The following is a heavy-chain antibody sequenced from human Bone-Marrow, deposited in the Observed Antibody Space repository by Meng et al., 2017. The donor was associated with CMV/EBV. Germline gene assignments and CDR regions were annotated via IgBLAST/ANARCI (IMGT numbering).Heavy chain of an antibody. Sequence: GGSLRLSCAASGFTFSSYWMHWVRQAPGKGLVWVSRINSDGSSTSYADSVKGRFTISRDNAKNSLYLQMNSLRAEDTAVYYCARRGSGSYSVYYYGMDVWGQGTTVTVSS. CDR3: ARRGSGSYSVYYYGMDV. CDR1: GFTFSSYW. CDR2: INSDGSST. J-gene: IGHJ6*02. V-gene: IGHV3-74*01. D-gene: IGHD3-10*01.